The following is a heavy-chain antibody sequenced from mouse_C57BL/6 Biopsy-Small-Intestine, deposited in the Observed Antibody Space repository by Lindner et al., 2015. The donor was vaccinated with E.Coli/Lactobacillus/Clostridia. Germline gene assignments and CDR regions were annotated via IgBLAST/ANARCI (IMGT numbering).Heavy chain of an antibody. CDR2: IYPRSGNT. J-gene: IGHJ1*03. D-gene: IGHD1-1*01. V-gene: IGHV1-81*01. Sequence: VQLQESGAELARPGASVKLSCKASGYTFTSYGISWVKQRPGQGLEWIGEIYPRSGNTYYNEKFKGKATLTADKSSSTAYMELRSLISEDSAVYFCARGDYYGSIYEYFDVWGTGTTVTVSS. CDR3: ARGDYYGSIYEYFDV. CDR1: GYTFTSYG.